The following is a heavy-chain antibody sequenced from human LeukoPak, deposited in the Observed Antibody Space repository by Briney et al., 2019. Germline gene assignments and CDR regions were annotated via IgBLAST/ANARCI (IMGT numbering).Heavy chain of an antibody. Sequence: GGSLRLSCAASGNYWMHWVRQAPGKGLVWVSHVNSDGSWTSYADSVKGRFTISKDNAKNTVYLQMNSLRAEDTAVYYCVSFYETCWGRGTLVTVSS. V-gene: IGHV3-74*01. D-gene: IGHD2/OR15-2a*01. CDR1: GNYW. J-gene: IGHJ4*02. CDR3: VSFYETC. CDR2: VNSDGSWT.